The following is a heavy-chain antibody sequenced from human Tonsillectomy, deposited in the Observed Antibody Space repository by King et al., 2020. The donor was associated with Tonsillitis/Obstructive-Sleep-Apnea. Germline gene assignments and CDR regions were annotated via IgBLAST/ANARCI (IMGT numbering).Heavy chain of an antibody. J-gene: IGHJ6*03. D-gene: IGHD1-1*01. V-gene: IGHV2-5*02. CDR2: IYWDDDK. CDR1: GFSLSTSGAG. CDR3: EHTSRAGTTPTYYDYMDV. Sequence: TLKESGPTLVKPTQTLTLTCTFSGFSLSTSGAGVGWIRQPPGKALEWLVIIYWDDDKRYSPSLKSRFTITKDTSKNQVVLTMTNMAPVDTATYYCEHTSRAGTTPTYYDYMDVWGKGTTVTVSS.